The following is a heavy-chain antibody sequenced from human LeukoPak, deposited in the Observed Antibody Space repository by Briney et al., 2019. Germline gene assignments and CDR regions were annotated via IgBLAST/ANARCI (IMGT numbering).Heavy chain of an antibody. CDR2: IYTSGST. CDR3: ARIVYGYFDY. CDR1: GGSISSYY. J-gene: IGHJ4*02. V-gene: IGHV4-4*08. Sequence: SETLSLTCTVSGGSISSYYWSWIRQPPGKGLEWIGYIYTSGSTNYNPSLKSRVTMSVDTSKNQFSLKLSSVTAADTAVYYCARIVYGYFDYWGQGTLVTVSS. D-gene: IGHD2-8*01.